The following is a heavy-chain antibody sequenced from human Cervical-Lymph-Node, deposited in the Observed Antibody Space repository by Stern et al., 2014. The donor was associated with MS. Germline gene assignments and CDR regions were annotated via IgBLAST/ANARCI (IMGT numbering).Heavy chain of an antibody. Sequence: VQLVESGAEVKKPGSSVKVSCKASGNTFSSYAIHWVRQVPGQGLEWMGGITPVFGTTNYAQKFQGRVTITADKSTNTAYMELMTLRSEDTAVYYCARGGGLVGYFDYWGQGTLVSVSS. V-gene: IGHV1-69*06. D-gene: IGHD1-26*01. J-gene: IGHJ4*02. CDR2: ITPVFGTT. CDR3: ARGGGLVGYFDY. CDR1: GNTFSSYA.